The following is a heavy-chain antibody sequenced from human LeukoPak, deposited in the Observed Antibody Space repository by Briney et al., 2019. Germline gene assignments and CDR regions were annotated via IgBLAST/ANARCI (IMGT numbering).Heavy chain of an antibody. D-gene: IGHD3-16*01. V-gene: IGHV4-59*01. J-gene: IGHJ4*02. CDR3: ARSAWGGVKVDY. CDR2: IYYSGST. CDR1: GVSISSYY. Sequence: SETLSLTCTVSGVSISSYYWSWLRQPPGKGLEWIGYIYYSGSTNYNPSLKSRVTISVDPSKNQFSLKLSSVTAAATAVYYCARSAWGGVKVDYWGQGTLVTVSS.